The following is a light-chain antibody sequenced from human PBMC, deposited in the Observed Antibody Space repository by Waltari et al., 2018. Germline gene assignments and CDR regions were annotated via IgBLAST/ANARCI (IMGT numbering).Light chain of an antibody. CDR3: CSYAGSYTFV. CDR2: DVA. J-gene: IGLJ1*01. Sequence: QSALTQPRSVSGSLGQSVTISCTGTGSDIGGYNYVSWYQQHPDKVPKLIIFDVAKRPSGVPCRFSGSKSGNTASLTISGLQAEDEADYYCCSYAGSYTFVFGVGTKVSVV. CDR1: GSDIGGYNY. V-gene: IGLV2-11*01.